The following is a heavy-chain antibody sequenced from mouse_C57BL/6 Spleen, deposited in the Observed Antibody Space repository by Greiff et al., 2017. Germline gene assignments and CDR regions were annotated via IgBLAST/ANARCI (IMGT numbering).Heavy chain of an antibody. D-gene: IGHD3-3*01. CDR3: ARGGTRYFDY. J-gene: IGHJ2*01. CDR1: GFTFSDYG. V-gene: IGHV5-17*01. CDR2: LSSGSSTI. Sequence: EVKLMESGGGLVKPGGSLKLSCAASGFTFSDYGMHWVRQAPEKGLEWVAYLSSGSSTIYYADTVKGRFTISSDNAKNTLFLQMTSLRSEDTAMYYCARGGTRYFDYWGQGTTLTVSS.